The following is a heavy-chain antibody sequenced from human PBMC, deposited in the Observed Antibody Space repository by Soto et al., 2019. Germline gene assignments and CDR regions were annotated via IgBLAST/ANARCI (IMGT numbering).Heavy chain of an antibody. J-gene: IGHJ5*02. CDR3: ARLTHVVPAAVNWFDP. D-gene: IGHD2-2*01. V-gene: IGHV1-3*01. Sequence: ASVKVSCKASGYTFTSYAMHWVRQAPGQRLEWMGWINAGNGNTKYSQKFQGRVTITRDTSASTAYMELSSLRSEDTAVYYCARLTHVVPAAVNWFDPWGPGTLVTVSS. CDR2: INAGNGNT. CDR1: GYTFTSYA.